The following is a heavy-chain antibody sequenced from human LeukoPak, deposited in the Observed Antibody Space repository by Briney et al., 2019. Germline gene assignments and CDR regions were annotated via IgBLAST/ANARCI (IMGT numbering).Heavy chain of an antibody. CDR1: GYTFTDYY. D-gene: IGHD3-22*01. Sequence: ASVKVSCKVSGYTFTDYYMHWVQQAPGKGLEWMGLVDPEDGETIYVEKFQGRVTITADTSTDTAYMELSSLRSEDTAVYYCATERNSGYSHWGQGTLVTVSS. V-gene: IGHV1-69-2*01. CDR2: VDPEDGET. J-gene: IGHJ4*02. CDR3: ATERNSGYSH.